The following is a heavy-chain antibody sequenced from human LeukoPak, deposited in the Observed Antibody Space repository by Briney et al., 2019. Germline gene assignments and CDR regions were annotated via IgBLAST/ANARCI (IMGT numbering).Heavy chain of an antibody. J-gene: IGHJ6*04. V-gene: IGHV4-4*07. CDR3: AREPLQSRPLDV. CDR1: GDSISSYF. D-gene: IGHD4-11*01. CDR2: FYASGIT. Sequence: SETLSLTCTVSGDSISSYFWTWIRQPAGKGLEWIGRFYASGITNYNPSLRSRVTMSVDTSKNQFSLKLSSVTAADTTVYYCAREPLQSRPLDVWDKGTTVTVSS.